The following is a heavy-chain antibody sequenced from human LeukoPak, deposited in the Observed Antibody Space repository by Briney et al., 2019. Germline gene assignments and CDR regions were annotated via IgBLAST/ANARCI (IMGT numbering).Heavy chain of an antibody. D-gene: IGHD6-6*01. CDR3: AKATSIAARLTLGFDY. V-gene: IGHV3-23*01. CDR2: ISGSYYTT. J-gene: IGHJ4*02. CDR1: RFTFGTYA. Sequence: GGSLRLSCTASRFTFGTYAMSWVRQAPGKGLEGVSAISGSYYTTYYADSVKGRFTNSRDNSKNTLYLQMNSLRAEDTAVYYCAKATSIAARLTLGFDYWGQGTLVTVSS.